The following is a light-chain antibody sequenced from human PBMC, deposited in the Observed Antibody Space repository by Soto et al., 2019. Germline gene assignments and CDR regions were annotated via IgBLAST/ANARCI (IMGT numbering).Light chain of an antibody. V-gene: IGKV3-11*01. J-gene: IGKJ4*01. CDR3: QQRNSWPLT. Sequence: EIVLTQSPATLSLSPGERATLSCRASQSINRYLAWYQQKPGQAPRLLIYDTSNRATGFPARFSGSGSGTDFTLTISSLEPEDFALYYCQQRNSWPLTFGGGTKVEIK. CDR2: DTS. CDR1: QSINRY.